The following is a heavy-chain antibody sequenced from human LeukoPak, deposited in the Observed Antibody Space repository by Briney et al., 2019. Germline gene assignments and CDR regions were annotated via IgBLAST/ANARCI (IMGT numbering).Heavy chain of an antibody. Sequence: SETLSLTCTVSGGSISSYYWSWIRQPPGKGLEWIGYIYYSGSTNYNPSLKSRVTISVDTSKNQFSLKLSSVTAADTAVYYCARGGGGSGSYYIYDLDYWGQGTLVTVSS. V-gene: IGHV4-59*01. J-gene: IGHJ4*02. CDR1: GGSISSYY. CDR3: ARGGGGSGSYYIYDLDY. CDR2: IYYSGST. D-gene: IGHD3-10*01.